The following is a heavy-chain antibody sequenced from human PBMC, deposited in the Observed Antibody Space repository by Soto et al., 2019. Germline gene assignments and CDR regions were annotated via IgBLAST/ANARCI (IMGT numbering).Heavy chain of an antibody. J-gene: IGHJ4*02. CDR3: ARGPQKDYFDY. CDR2: INHSGST. V-gene: IGHV4-34*01. Sequence: PSETLSLTCAVYGGSFSGYYWSWIRQPPGKGLEWIGEINHSGSTNYNPSLKSRVTISVDTSKNQFSLKLSSVTAADTAVYYCARGPQKDYFDYWGQGTLVTVSS. CDR1: GGSFSGYY.